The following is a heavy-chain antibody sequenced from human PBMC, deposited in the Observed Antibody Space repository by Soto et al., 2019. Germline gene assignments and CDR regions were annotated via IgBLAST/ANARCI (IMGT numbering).Heavy chain of an antibody. CDR2: IYYSGST. Sequence: PSETLSLTCTVSGVSISSYYWSWIRQPPGKGLEWIGYIYYSGSTNYNPSLKSRVTISVDTSKNQFSLRLSSMTGADTAMYYCARGRPWELYDYWGQGALVTVSS. D-gene: IGHD1-26*01. CDR3: ARGRPWELYDY. J-gene: IGHJ4*02. CDR1: GVSISSYY. V-gene: IGHV4-59*01.